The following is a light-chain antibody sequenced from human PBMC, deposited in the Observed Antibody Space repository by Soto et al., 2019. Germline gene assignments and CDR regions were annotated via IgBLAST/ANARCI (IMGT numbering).Light chain of an antibody. Sequence: EIEMTQSPVTLSVSPGERDTLSCRASQSVSSNLAWYQQKPGQAPRLLIYGASTRATGIAARFSGSGSGTEFTLTIRSLQSEDFALYYCHQYDNWPLTWTFGQGTKVDIK. CDR1: QSVSSN. V-gene: IGKV3-15*01. CDR2: GAS. CDR3: HQYDNWPLTWT. J-gene: IGKJ1*01.